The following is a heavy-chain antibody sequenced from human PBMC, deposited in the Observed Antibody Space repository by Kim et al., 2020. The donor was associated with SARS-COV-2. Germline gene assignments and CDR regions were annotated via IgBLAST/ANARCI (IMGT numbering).Heavy chain of an antibody. D-gene: IGHD3-10*01. CDR2: INHSGST. Sequence: SETLSLTCAVYGGSFSGYYWSWIRQPPGKGLEWIGEINHSGSTNYNPSLKSRVTISVDTSKNQFSLKLSSVTAADTAVYYCARGLRDTMVRGVILDYYYYGMDVWGQGTTVTVSS. V-gene: IGHV4-34*01. CDR1: GGSFSGYY. CDR3: ARGLRDTMVRGVILDYYYYGMDV. J-gene: IGHJ6*02.